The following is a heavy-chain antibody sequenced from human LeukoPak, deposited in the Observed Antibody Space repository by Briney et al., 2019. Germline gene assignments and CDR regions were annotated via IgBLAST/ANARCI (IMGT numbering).Heavy chain of an antibody. CDR2: ISGRSSTI. V-gene: IGHV3-48*01. CDR1: AFTFSDYS. CDR3: ARDRIKSGSYYFDY. D-gene: IGHD1-26*01. J-gene: IGHJ4*02. Sequence: GGSLRLSCAASAFTFSDYSMNCVRQAPGKGLEGVSYISGRSSTIYYADSVKGRFTISRDNAKNSMYLQMNSLRAEDTAVYYCARDRIKSGSYYFDYWGQGTLVTVSS.